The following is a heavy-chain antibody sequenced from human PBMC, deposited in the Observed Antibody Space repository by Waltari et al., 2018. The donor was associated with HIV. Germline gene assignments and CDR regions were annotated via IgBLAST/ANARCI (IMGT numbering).Heavy chain of an antibody. CDR1: GFMFRNYE. D-gene: IGHD3-3*01. Sequence: QVQLVQSGGGVAPPGGSLRLSCAASGFMFRNYELHSVRQAPGKGLEWIATLSFDATIKYHADPVKGRFTISLDNLKNTLSLQMTKLKVGDTALYFCARGGRGFTGYDCALSQKPDSPFDLWG. V-gene: IGHV3-33*05. CDR2: LSFDATIK. J-gene: IGHJ3*01. CDR3: ARGGRGFTGYDCALSQKPDSPFDL.